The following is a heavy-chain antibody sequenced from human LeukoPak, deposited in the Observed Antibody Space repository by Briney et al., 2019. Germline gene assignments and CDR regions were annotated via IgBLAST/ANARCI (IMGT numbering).Heavy chain of an antibody. CDR2: IYPGDSDT. D-gene: IGHD6-13*01. Sequence: GESLKISCKGSGYSFTSYWIGWVRQMPGKGLEWMGIIYPGDSDTRYSPSFQGQVTISADKSISTAYLQWSSLKASDTAMYYCARLLGYEAAAEEYGMDVWGQGTTVTVSS. CDR1: GYSFTSYW. J-gene: IGHJ6*02. V-gene: IGHV5-51*01. CDR3: ARLLGYEAAAEEYGMDV.